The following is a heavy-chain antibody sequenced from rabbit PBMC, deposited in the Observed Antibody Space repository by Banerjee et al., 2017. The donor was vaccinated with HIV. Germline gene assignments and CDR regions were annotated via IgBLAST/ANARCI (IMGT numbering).Heavy chain of an antibody. CDR2: ALSGSGGRT. D-gene: IGHD7-1*01. CDR3: ARDRNYAGYAGYGSGNYFNL. Sequence: QEQLVESGGGLVQPGGSLKLSCKASGFDFNSYWICWVRQAPGKGLEWVACALSGSGGRTDYASWAKGRFPISKTSSTTVTLQMTSLTAADTATYFCARDRNYAGYAGYGSGNYFNLWGPGTLVTVS. CDR1: GFDFNSYW. J-gene: IGHJ4*01. V-gene: IGHV1S45*01.